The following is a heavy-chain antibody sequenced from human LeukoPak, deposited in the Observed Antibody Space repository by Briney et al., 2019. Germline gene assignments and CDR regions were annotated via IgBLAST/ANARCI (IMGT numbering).Heavy chain of an antibody. CDR2: ISWDGGST. J-gene: IGHJ3*02. Sequence: GGSLRLSCAASGFTFDDYAMHWVRQAPGKGLEWVSLISWDGGSTYYGDSVKGRFTISRDNSKKSLYLQMNSLRAEDTALYYCAKGVNTAMNDAFGIWGQGTMVTVSS. V-gene: IGHV3-43D*03. CDR1: GFTFDDYA. D-gene: IGHD5-18*01. CDR3: AKGVNTAMNDAFGI.